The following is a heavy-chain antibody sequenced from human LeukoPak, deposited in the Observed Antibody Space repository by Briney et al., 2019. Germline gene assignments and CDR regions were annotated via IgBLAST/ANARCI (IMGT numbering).Heavy chain of an antibody. CDR3: ARQNYDSSGFPCFDY. J-gene: IGHJ4*02. D-gene: IGHD3-22*01. CDR2: IYTSGST. Sequence: KASETLSLTCTVSGGSISSYYWSWIRQPAGKGLEWIGRIYTSGSTNYNPSLKSRVTMSVDTSKNQFSLKLSSVTAADTAVYYCARQNYDSSGFPCFDYWGQGTLVTVSS. V-gene: IGHV4-4*07. CDR1: GGSISSYY.